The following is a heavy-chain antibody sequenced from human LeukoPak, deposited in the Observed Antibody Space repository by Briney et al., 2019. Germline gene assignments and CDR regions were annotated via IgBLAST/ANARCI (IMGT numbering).Heavy chain of an antibody. Sequence: SSQTLSLTCTVSGGSISSGSYYWSWIRQPAGKGLEWIGRIYTSGSTNYNPSLKSRVTMSVDTSKNQFSLRLSSVTAADTAVYYCAREDSSAFDAFDVWGQGTMVTVSS. J-gene: IGHJ3*01. V-gene: IGHV4-61*02. CDR3: AREDSSAFDAFDV. D-gene: IGHD3-22*01. CDR2: IYTSGST. CDR1: GGSISSGSYY.